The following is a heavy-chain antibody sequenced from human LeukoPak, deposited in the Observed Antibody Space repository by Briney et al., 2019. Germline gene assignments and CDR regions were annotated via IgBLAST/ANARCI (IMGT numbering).Heavy chain of an antibody. D-gene: IGHD3-22*01. V-gene: IGHV3-30*03. CDR3: ARLLGGMILAAY. CDR1: GFTFSTYG. CDR2: ISFDGNNE. J-gene: IGHJ4*02. Sequence: GGSLRLSCAASGFTFSTYGMHWVRQAPGKGLEWVAVISFDGNNEYYADSVKGRFTISRDNAKNSLYLQMNSLRAEDTAVYYCARLLGGMILAAYWGQGTLVSVSS.